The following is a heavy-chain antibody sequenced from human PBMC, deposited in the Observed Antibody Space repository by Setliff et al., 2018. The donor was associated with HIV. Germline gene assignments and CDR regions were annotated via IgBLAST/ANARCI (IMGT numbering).Heavy chain of an antibody. V-gene: IGHV3-20*04. CDR1: GFTFKPWG. Sequence: TGGSLRLSCAASGFTFKPWGRXXGXKPXGKGLGGVAGINLTGDRTGLADSVXXXXXXSRDNXKNSRSLQMNSLRAEDTALYYCARDPSGVWDYFGYWGQG. D-gene: IGHD3-10*01. CDR2: INLTGDRT. CDR3: ARDPSGVWDYFGY. J-gene: IGHJ4*02.